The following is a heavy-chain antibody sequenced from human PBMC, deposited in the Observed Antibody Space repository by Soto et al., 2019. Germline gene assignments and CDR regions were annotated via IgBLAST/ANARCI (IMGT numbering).Heavy chain of an antibody. J-gene: IGHJ6*02. CDR2: IIPIFGTA. CDR1: GGTFSSYA. D-gene: IGHD4-4*01. Sequence: SVKVSCKASGGTFSSYAISCVLQSPLQWLEWMGGIIPIFGTANYAQKFQGRVTITADESTSTAYMELSSLRSEDTAVYYCARDPLPHDYTTNPNYYYYGMDVWGQGTTVTVSS. CDR3: ARDPLPHDYTTNPNYYYYGMDV. V-gene: IGHV1-69*13.